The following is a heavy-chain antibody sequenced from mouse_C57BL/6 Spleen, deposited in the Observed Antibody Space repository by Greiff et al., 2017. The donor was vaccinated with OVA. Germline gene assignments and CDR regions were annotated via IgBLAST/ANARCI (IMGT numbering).Heavy chain of an antibody. CDR2: IDPSDSYT. J-gene: IGHJ1*03. D-gene: IGHD1-1*01. CDR3: AREANGSSPYWYFDV. V-gene: IGHV1-59*01. CDR1: GYTFTSYW. Sequence: QVQLKQPGAELVRPGTSVKLSCKASGYTFTSYWMHWVKQRPGQGLEWIGVIDPSDSYTNYNQKFKGKATLTVDTSSSTAYMQLSSLTSEDSAVYYCAREANGSSPYWYFDVWGTGTTVTVSS.